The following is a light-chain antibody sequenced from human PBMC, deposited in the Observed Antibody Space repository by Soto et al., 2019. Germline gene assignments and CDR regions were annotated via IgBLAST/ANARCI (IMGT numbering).Light chain of an antibody. J-gene: IGLJ3*02. Sequence: QSALTQPASVSGSPGQSITISCTGTSSDVGGYNYVSWYQHHPGKAPKLMIYAVSNRPSGVSNRVSGSKSGNTASLTISGLQAEDEADYYCNSYTTSKWVFGGGTQLTVL. CDR1: SSDVGGYNY. CDR2: AVS. CDR3: NSYTTSKWV. V-gene: IGLV2-14*03.